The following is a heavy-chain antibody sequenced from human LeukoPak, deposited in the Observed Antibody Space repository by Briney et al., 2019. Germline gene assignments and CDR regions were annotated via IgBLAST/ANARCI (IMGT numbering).Heavy chain of an antibody. V-gene: IGHV4-39*01. Sequence: SETLSLTCTVSGGSIRSSYYYWGWIRQPPGKGLEWIGSIYDSGSTYYNPSLKSRVTISVDTSKNQFSLKLNSVTAADTAVYYCARFGRITIFGVVIGPAAFDIWGQGTMVTVSS. CDR1: GGSIRSSYYY. D-gene: IGHD3-3*01. CDR3: ARFGRITIFGVVIGPAAFDI. J-gene: IGHJ3*02. CDR2: IYDSGST.